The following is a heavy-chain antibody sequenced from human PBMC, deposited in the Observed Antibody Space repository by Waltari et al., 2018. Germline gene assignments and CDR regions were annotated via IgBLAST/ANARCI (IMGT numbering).Heavy chain of an antibody. CDR1: GYTYIAYY. V-gene: IGHV1-69-2*01. CDR3: ATALGDSSSASRPFDF. Sequence: EVQLLPSGAEMKEPGTTVRISCTCSGYTYIAYYIPRVQQAPGQGLRWMGLVDTEDGETTYADNFQGRVTISADTSTDTAVRELSSLRSEDTAVFYCATALGDSSSASRPFDFWGQGTMITVSS. CDR2: VDTEDGET. D-gene: IGHD6-19*01. J-gene: IGHJ3*01.